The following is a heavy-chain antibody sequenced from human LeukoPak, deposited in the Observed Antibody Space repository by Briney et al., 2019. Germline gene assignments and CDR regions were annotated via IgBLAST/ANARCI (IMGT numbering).Heavy chain of an antibody. V-gene: IGHV3-21*01. Sequence: GGSLRLSCEASGFTFRRYTMNWVRQAPGKGLEWVSSISPSTSSINYADSLKGRFTISRDNAKNSLFLQMNSLRAEDTALYYCVRTFMGATVFRDAFDVWGRGTMVTVSS. CDR3: VRTFMGATVFRDAFDV. CDR1: GFTFRRYT. CDR2: ISPSTSSI. J-gene: IGHJ3*01. D-gene: IGHD1-26*01.